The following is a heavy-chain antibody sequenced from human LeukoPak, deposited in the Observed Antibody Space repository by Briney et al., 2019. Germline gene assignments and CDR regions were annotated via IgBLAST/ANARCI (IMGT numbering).Heavy chain of an antibody. Sequence: GGSLRLSCAASGFTFSSYDMHWVRQAPGKGLEWVAFIRYDGSNKYYADSVKGRFTISRDNSKNTLYLQMNSLRAEDTAVYYCAKEVEYVLRFLEWIGPFDPWGQGTLVTVSS. CDR1: GFTFSSYD. CDR2: IRYDGSNK. V-gene: IGHV3-30*02. D-gene: IGHD3-3*01. J-gene: IGHJ5*02. CDR3: AKEVEYVLRFLEWIGPFDP.